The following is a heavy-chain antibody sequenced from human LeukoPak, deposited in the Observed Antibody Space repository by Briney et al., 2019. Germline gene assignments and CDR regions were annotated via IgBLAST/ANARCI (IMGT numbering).Heavy chain of an antibody. D-gene: IGHD2-2*01. CDR2: IYYSGST. CDR1: GGSISSSSYY. CDR3: ATKPVPSCLL. Sequence: SETLSLTCTVSGGSISSSSYYWGWIRQPPGKGLEWIGSIYYSGSTYYNPSLKSRVTISVDTSKNQFSLKLSSVTAADTAVYLCATKPVPSCLLWGQGTLVTVSS. J-gene: IGHJ4*02. V-gene: IGHV4-39*01.